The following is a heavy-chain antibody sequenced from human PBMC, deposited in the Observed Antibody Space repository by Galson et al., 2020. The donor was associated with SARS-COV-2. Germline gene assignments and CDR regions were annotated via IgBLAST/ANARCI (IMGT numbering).Heavy chain of an antibody. V-gene: IGHV4-38-2*01. CDR1: GVSISTTNY. CDR2: VYPSGST. D-gene: IGHD3-16*01. CDR3: ARQGVTMRFLLTVPGWFFAL. J-gene: IGHJ2*01. Sequence: SETLSLTCAVSGVSISTTNYWSWIRQAPGKGLEWIGSVYPSGSTYYNPSLKSRVTISLDTSKNQFSLRLTAVTAADTALYYCARQGVTMRFLLTVPGWFFALWGGGTLVTVAS.